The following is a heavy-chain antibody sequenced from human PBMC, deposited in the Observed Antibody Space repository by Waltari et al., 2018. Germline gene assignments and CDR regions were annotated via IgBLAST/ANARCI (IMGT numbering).Heavy chain of an antibody. Sequence: QLQLQESGPGLVKPSETLSLTCTVSGGSISSSSYYWGWIRQPPGKGLEWIGSIYYSGSTYYNPSLKSLVTISVDTSKNQFSLKLSSVTAADTAVYYCASSLGYYDILTGYFYFDYWGQGTLVTVSS. J-gene: IGHJ4*02. D-gene: IGHD3-9*01. V-gene: IGHV4-39*07. CDR2: IYYSGST. CDR3: ASSLGYYDILTGYFYFDY. CDR1: GGSISSSSYY.